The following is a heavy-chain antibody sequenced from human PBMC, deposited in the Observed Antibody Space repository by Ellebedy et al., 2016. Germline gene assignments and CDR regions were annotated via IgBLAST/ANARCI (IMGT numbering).Heavy chain of an antibody. V-gene: IGHV1-18*01. J-gene: IGHJ3*01. D-gene: IGHD6-13*01. CDR1: GYIFTNYG. CDR2: ISTDSDNR. CDR3: AKGIAVAGDAFDF. Sequence: ASVKVSXXASGYIFTNYGISWVRQAPGQGLEWMGWISTDSDNRNYAENLQGRVTMTADTSTNTAYMELRSLRSDDTAVYYCAKGIAVAGDAFDFWGQGTMVTVSS.